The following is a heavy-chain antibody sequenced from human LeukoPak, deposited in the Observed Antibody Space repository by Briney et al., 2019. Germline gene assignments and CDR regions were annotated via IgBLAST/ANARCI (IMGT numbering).Heavy chain of an antibody. V-gene: IGHV3-74*01. D-gene: IGHD1-26*01. J-gene: IGHJ4*02. CDR2: INNDGSST. CDR3: ARDASIVGVYDY. Sequence: GGSLRLSCPASGNYGMNWVRQAPGKGLVWVSRINNDGSSTSYADSVKGRFTISRDNAKNTLYLQMNSLRAEDTAVYYCARDASIVGVYDYWGQGTLVTVSS. CDR1: GNYG.